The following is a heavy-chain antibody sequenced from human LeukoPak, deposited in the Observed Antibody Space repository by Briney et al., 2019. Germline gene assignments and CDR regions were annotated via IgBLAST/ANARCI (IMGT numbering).Heavy chain of an antibody. V-gene: IGHV1-46*01. D-gene: IGHD1-26*01. Sequence: ASVKASCKASGFTLTKYYLHWVRQAPGQGLEFVGMISPSGDSPPYAQKFQDRVTMTRDMSTSTVYMELSNLRSEDTAVYFCARLVTGSNPADFWGQGTLVTVSS. CDR1: GFTLTKYY. J-gene: IGHJ4*02. CDR2: ISPSGDSP. CDR3: ARLVTGSNPADF.